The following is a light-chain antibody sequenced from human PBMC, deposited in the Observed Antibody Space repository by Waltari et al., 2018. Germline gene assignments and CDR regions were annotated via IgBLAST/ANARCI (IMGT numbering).Light chain of an antibody. V-gene: IGLV1-44*01. CDR1: SSNLGSTV. CDR3: ASWDDSLNGWV. Sequence: QSVLTQPPSASGTPGQRVTIPCSGGSSNLGSTVLPWDQQFPGTAPKLLIYSSSQRPSGVPDRFSGSKSGTSASLAISGLQSEDEADFYCASWDDSLNGWVFGGGTKLTVL. CDR2: SSS. J-gene: IGLJ3*02.